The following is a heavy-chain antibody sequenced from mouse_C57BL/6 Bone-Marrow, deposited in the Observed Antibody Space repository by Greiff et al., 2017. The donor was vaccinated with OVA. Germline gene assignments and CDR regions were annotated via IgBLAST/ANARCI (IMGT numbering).Heavy chain of an antibody. CDR1: GYTFTDYE. CDR2: IDPETGGT. D-gene: IGHD1-1*01. CDR3: TRGYITTVVARSHWYFDV. Sequence: QVQLQQSGAELVRPGASVTLSCKASGYTFTDYEMHWVKQTPVHGLEWIGAIDPETGGTAYNQKFKGKAILTADKSSSTAYMELRSLTSEDSAVYYCTRGYITTVVARSHWYFDVWGTGTTVTVSS. J-gene: IGHJ1*03. V-gene: IGHV1-15*01.